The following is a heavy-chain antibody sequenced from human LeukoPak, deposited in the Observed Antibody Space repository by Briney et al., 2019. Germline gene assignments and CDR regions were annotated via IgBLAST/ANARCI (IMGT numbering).Heavy chain of an antibody. V-gene: IGHV1-2*02. CDR2: INPNSGGT. J-gene: IGHJ4*02. Sequence: ASVKVSCKASGYTFTGYYTHWVRQAPGQGLEWMGWINPNSGGTNYAQKFQGRVTMTRDTSISTAYMELSRLRSDDTAVYYCARVHCSGGSCYSSDYWGQGTLVTVSS. D-gene: IGHD2-15*01. CDR1: GYTFTGYY. CDR3: ARVHCSGGSCYSSDY.